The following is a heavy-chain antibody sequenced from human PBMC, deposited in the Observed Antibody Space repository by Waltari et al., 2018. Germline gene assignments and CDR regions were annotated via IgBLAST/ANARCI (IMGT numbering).Heavy chain of an antibody. CDR1: GGSIRSYY. CDR2: IYTSGST. D-gene: IGHD2-15*01. CDR3: ARDRVVVAASHYYYYYMDV. Sequence: QVQLQESGPGLVKPSETLSLTCTVSGGSIRSYYWSWIRQPAGKGLEWIGRIYTSGSTNYNPSLKSRVTMSVDTSKNQFSLKLSSVTAADTAVYYCARDRVVVAASHYYYYYMDVWGKGTTVTVSS. J-gene: IGHJ6*03. V-gene: IGHV4-4*07.